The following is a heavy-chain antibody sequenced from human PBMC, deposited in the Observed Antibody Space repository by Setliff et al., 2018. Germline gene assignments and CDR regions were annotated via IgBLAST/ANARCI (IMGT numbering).Heavy chain of an antibody. J-gene: IGHJ6*03. D-gene: IGHD3-9*01. V-gene: IGHV4-59*08. CDR1: GASITSYY. CDR3: ARHALSFDSAWDV. CDR2: IHNNGRI. Sequence: SETLSLTCSVSGASITSYYWSWIRQPPGKGLEWIAYIHNNGRIKYNPALESRVTISLDTSKNRFSLNLNSATAADTAVYYCARHALSFDSAWDVWGKGTTVTVS.